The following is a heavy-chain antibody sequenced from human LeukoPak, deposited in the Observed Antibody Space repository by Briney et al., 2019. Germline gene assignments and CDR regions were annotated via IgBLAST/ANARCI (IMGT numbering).Heavy chain of an antibody. CDR3: AREDSSGYSPPFDY. J-gene: IGHJ4*02. D-gene: IGHD3-22*01. Sequence: GGSLRLSCAASGFTFSSYSINWVRQAPGKGLEWVSYISSSSSTIYYADSVKGRFTISRDNAKNSLYLQMNSLRAEDTAVYYCAREDSSGYSPPFDYWGQATLVTVSS. V-gene: IGHV3-48*04. CDR1: GFTFSSYS. CDR2: ISSSSSTI.